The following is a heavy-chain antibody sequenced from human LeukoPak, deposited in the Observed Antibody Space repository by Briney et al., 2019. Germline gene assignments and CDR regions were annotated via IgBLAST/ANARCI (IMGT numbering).Heavy chain of an antibody. D-gene: IGHD3-22*01. V-gene: IGHV4-39*01. J-gene: IGHJ5*02. CDR2: IYYSGST. Sequence: SETLSLTCTVSGGSISSSSYYWGWIRQPPGKGLEWIGSIYYSGSTYYNPSLKSRVTVSVDTSKNQFSLRLSSVTAADTAVYYCARRGYYDSRGWFDPWGQGTLVTVSS. CDR1: GGSISSSSYY. CDR3: ARRGYYDSRGWFDP.